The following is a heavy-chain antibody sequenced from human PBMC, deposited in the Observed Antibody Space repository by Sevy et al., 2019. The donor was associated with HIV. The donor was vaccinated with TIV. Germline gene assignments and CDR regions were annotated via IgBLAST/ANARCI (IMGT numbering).Heavy chain of an antibody. CDR3: AGENAWGRGYS. Sequence: SETLSLTCTVSGGSITSLYWNWIRQPPGKGLEWIANIYYNGHINYNPSLKSRVTLSLDTSKNQFSRRLSSVTAADTAMYYCAGENAWGRGYSWGQGTRVTAPQ. J-gene: IGHJ4*02. D-gene: IGHD1-26*01. CDR2: IYYNGHI. CDR1: GGSITSLY. V-gene: IGHV4-59*08.